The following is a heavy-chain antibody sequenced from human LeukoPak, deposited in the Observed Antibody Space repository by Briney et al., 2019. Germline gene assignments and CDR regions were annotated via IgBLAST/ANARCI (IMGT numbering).Heavy chain of an antibody. V-gene: IGHV4-34*01. Sequence: SETLSLTCAVYGGSFSGYYWSWILQPPGKGLEWIGEINHSGSTNYNPSLKSRVTISVDTSKNQFSPKLSSVTAADTAVYYCARRRKGAFDIWGQGTMVTVSS. J-gene: IGHJ3*02. CDR3: ARRRKGAFDI. CDR2: INHSGST. CDR1: GGSFSGYY.